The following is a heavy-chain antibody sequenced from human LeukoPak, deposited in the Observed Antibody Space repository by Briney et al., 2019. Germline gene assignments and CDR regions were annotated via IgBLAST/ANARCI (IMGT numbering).Heavy chain of an antibody. V-gene: IGHV4-39*07. CDR3: ARSTELGAVDY. D-gene: IGHD7-27*01. Sequence: SETLSLTCTVPGGSISSSSYYWGWIRQPPGKGLEWIGSIYYSGSTYYNPSLKSRVTISVDTSKNQFSLKLSSVTAADTAVYYCARSTELGAVDYWGQGTLVTVSS. CDR1: GGSISSSSYY. J-gene: IGHJ4*02. CDR2: IYYSGST.